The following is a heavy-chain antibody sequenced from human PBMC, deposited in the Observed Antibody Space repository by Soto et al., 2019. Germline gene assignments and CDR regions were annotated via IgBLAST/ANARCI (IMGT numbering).Heavy chain of an antibody. CDR2: ISYDGSNK. CDR3: AKGVRLEYQLLSGLY. J-gene: IGHJ4*02. Sequence: GGSLRLSCAASGFTFSSYGMHWVRQAPGKGLEWVAVISYDGSNKYYGDSVKGRFTISRDNSKNRLYLKMNSLGAEDTAVYYCAKGVRLEYQLLSGLYWGQGTLVTVSS. D-gene: IGHD2-2*01. V-gene: IGHV3-30*18. CDR1: GFTFSSYG.